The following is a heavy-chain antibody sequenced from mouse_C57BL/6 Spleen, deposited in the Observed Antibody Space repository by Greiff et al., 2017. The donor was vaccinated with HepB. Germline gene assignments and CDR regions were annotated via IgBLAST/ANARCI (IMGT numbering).Heavy chain of an antibody. D-gene: IGHD1-1*01. V-gene: IGHV1-15*01. CDR3: TRWYYYGSSYGYFDV. CDR1: GYTFTDYE. J-gene: IGHJ1*03. Sequence: VQLQQSGAELVRPGASVTLSCKASGYTFTDYEMHWVKQTPVHGLEWIGAIDPETGGTAYNQKFKGKAILTADKSSSTAYMELRSLTSEDSAVYYCTRWYYYGSSYGYFDVWGTGTTVTVSS. CDR2: IDPETGGT.